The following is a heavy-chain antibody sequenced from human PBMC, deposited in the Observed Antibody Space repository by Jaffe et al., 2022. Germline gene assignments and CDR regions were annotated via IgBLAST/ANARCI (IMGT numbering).Heavy chain of an antibody. J-gene: IGHJ4*02. D-gene: IGHD3-10*01. V-gene: IGHV1-58*02. CDR3: AASYYGSGSYYTGLVDY. CDR1: GFTFTSSA. Sequence: QMQLVQSGPEVKKPGTSVKVSCKASGFTFTSSAMQWVRQARGQRLEWIGWIVVGSGNTNYAQKFQERVTITRDMSTSTAYMELSSLRSEDTAVYYCAASYYGSGSYYTGLVDYWGQGTLVTVSS. CDR2: IVVGSGNT.